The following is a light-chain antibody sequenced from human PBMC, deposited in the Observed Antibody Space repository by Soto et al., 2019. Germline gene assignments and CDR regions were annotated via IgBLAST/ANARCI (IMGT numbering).Light chain of an antibody. CDR1: QSVSSSY. Sequence: EIVLTQSPGTLSLSPGERATLSCRASQSVSSSYLAWYQHKPGQAPRLLIYGASSRATGIPDRFSGSGSVTDFNLTISRLETEDFAVYYCQQYGSSPPYTFGPGTKVDI. V-gene: IGKV3-20*01. CDR2: GAS. J-gene: IGKJ3*01. CDR3: QQYGSSPPYT.